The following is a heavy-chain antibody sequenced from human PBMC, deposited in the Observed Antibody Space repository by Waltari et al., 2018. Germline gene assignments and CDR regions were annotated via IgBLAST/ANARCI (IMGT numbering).Heavy chain of an antibody. D-gene: IGHD2-15*01. CDR1: GFTFSSYA. Sequence: QVQLVESGGGVVQPGRSLRLSCAASGFTFSSYAMPWVRQAQGKGLEWVAVISYDGSNKYYADSVKGRFTISRDNSKNTLYLQMNSLRAEDTAVYYCASLAVVAATINWFDPWGQGTLVTVSS. CDR2: ISYDGSNK. V-gene: IGHV3-30*03. CDR3: ASLAVVAATINWFDP. J-gene: IGHJ5*02.